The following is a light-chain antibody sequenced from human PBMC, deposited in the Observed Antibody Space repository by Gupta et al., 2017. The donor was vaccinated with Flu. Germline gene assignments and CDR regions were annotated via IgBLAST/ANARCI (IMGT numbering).Light chain of an antibody. CDR1: QSVSSSY. V-gene: IGKV3-20*01. CDR2: GAS. CDR3: QQDGSSPST. Sequence: VLTPSPGTLSLSPGESATLSCRASQSVSSSYLAWYQQKPGQAPRLLIYGASSRATGIPDRFSGSGSGTDFTLTISRLEPEDFAVYYCQQDGSSPSTFGHGTKVEIK. J-gene: IGKJ1*01.